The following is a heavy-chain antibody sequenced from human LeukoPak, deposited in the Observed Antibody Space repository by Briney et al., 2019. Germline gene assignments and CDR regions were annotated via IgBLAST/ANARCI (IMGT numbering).Heavy chain of an antibody. D-gene: IGHD3-16*02. CDR1: GFTFSSYG. CDR3: AKDFILLAPPRDYYYYMDV. J-gene: IGHJ6*03. V-gene: IGHV3-30*02. CDR2: IRYDGSNK. Sequence: PGRSLGLSCAASGFTFSSYGMHWVRQAPGKGLEWVAFIRYDGSNKYYADSVKGRFTISRDNSKNTLYLQMNSLRAEDTAVYYCAKDFILLAPPRDYYYYMDVWGKGTTVTVSS.